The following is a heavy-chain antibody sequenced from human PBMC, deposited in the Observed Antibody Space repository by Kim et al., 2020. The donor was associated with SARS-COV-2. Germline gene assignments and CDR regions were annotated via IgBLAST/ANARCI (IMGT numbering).Heavy chain of an antibody. D-gene: IGHD3-10*01. Sequence: TYYNQTLKSRVTISGDTSKNQFSLKLSSVTAADTAVYYCASFINRYFDYWGQGTLVTVSS. V-gene: IGHV4-39*01. CDR3: ASFINRYFDY. CDR2: T. J-gene: IGHJ4*02.